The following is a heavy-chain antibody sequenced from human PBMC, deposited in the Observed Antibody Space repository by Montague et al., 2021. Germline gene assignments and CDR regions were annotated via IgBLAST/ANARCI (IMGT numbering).Heavy chain of an antibody. V-gene: IGHV4-59*01. J-gene: IGHJ4*02. D-gene: IGHD3-16*01. CDR1: GGAISSFY. Sequence: SETLSLTCTVSGGAISSFYWHLIRHSPGKGLEWIGVIYYNGNAKYDPSLKSRVTMSVDTSKNQFSLRLSSVTVADPAVYYCAREWGAFDSWGQGTLVTVSS. CDR2: IYYNGNA. CDR3: AREWGAFDS.